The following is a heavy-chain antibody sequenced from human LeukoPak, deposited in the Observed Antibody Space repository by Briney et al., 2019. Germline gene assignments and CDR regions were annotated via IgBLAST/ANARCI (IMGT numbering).Heavy chain of an antibody. J-gene: IGHJ4*02. D-gene: IGHD4-4*01. CDR1: GYTFTSYD. Sequence: ASVKVSCKASGYTFTSYDISWVRQATGQGLEWMGWMNPNSGNRGYAQKFQGRVTMTRDTSISTAYMELSSLRSEDTAVYYCATSREQPYSNYYYYFDYWGQGTLVTVTS. V-gene: IGHV1-8*01. CDR2: MNPNSGNR. CDR3: ATSREQPYSNYYYYFDY.